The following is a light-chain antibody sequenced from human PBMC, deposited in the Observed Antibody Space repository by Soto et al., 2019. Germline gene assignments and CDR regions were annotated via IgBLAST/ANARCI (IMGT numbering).Light chain of an antibody. Sequence: IVLTQSPATLSLSPGKRATLSCRASQNISSYLIWYQQKPGQAPRLLISGASTRATGVPARFSGSGSGTEFTLTITSLQSEDFAVYCCQQYNNWPLTFGPGTRLEIK. J-gene: IGKJ5*01. V-gene: IGKV3D-15*01. CDR2: GAS. CDR3: QQYNNWPLT. CDR1: QNISSY.